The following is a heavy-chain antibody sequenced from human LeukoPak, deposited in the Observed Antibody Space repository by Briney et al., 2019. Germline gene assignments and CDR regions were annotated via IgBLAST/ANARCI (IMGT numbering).Heavy chain of an antibody. Sequence: AETLSLTCSVSGDSVSSGGYHCSWVRQPPGRGLEWIGYIYYGGSTNYNPSLKSRVTISVDTSKNQVSLKLSSVTAADTAVYYCARTDYGGNSGVLDYWGQGTLVTVSS. V-gene: IGHV4-61*08. D-gene: IGHD4-23*01. CDR3: ARTDYGGNSGVLDY. J-gene: IGHJ4*02. CDR2: IYYGGST. CDR1: GDSVSSGGYH.